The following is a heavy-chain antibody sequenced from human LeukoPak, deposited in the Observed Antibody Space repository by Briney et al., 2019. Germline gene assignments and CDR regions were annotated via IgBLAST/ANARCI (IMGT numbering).Heavy chain of an antibody. V-gene: IGHV4-39*01. CDR3: ARLVGATKWLPHHDAFDI. D-gene: IGHD1-26*01. Sequence: SETLSLTCTVSGGSISSSSYYWGWIRQPPGKGLEWIGSIYYSGSTYYNPSLKSRVTISVDTSKNQFSLKLSSVTAADTAVYYCARLVGATKWLPHHDAFDIWGQGTMVTVSS. J-gene: IGHJ3*02. CDR2: IYYSGST. CDR1: GGSISSSSYY.